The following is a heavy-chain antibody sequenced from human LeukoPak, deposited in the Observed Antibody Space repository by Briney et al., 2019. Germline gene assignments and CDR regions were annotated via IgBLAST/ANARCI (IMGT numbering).Heavy chain of an antibody. CDR1: GFTFSTYS. CDR2: ISSSSSFI. J-gene: IGHJ3*02. CDR3: MIDSPLSFDI. V-gene: IGHV3-21*01. Sequence: GGSLRLSCAASGFTFSTYSMNWVRQAPGKGLEWVSSISSSSSFIYYADSVKGRFTISRDNAKNSVYLQMTSRRAVVTPVYYGMIDSPLSFDIWGQGTMVTVS.